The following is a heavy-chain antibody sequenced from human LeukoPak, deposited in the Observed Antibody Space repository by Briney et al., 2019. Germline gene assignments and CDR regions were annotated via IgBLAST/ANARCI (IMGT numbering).Heavy chain of an antibody. V-gene: IGHV4-39*07. CDR3: ARDYYDSSGFDY. D-gene: IGHD3-22*01. Sequence: SETLSLTCTVSGGSISSNNYYWGWIRQPPGKGLEWIGSIYYSGSTYYNPSLKSRVTISVDTSKNQFSLKLSSVTAADTAVYYCARDYYDSSGFDYWGQGTLVTVSS. J-gene: IGHJ4*02. CDR2: IYYSGST. CDR1: GGSISSNNYY.